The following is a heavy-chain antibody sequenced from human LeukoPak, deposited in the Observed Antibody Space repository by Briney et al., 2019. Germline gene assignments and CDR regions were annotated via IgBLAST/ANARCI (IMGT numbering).Heavy chain of an antibody. Sequence: GGSLRLSCAASGLTFKTYAMTWVRQAPGKGLEWVSTISGSGGTTNYADPVKGRFTISRDNSKNTLYLQMNSLRAEDTAVYYCAKGEAQRSLKRGYAFDYWGQGTLVTVSS. V-gene: IGHV3-23*01. CDR2: ISGSGGTT. D-gene: IGHD3-16*02. J-gene: IGHJ4*02. CDR1: GLTFKTYA. CDR3: AKGEAQRSLKRGYAFDY.